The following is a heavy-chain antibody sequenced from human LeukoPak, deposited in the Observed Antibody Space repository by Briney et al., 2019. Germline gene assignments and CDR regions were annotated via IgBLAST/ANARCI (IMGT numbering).Heavy chain of an antibody. CDR2: IIPIFGTA. Sequence: ASVKVSCKASGGTFSSYAISWVRQAPGQGLEWMGGIIPIFGTANYAQKFQGRVTITADKSTSTAYMELSSLRSEDTAVYYCAGGGTYYDILTNLSYFDYWGQGTLVTVSS. CDR1: GGTFSSYA. CDR3: AGGGTYYDILTNLSYFDY. J-gene: IGHJ4*02. V-gene: IGHV1-69*06. D-gene: IGHD3-9*01.